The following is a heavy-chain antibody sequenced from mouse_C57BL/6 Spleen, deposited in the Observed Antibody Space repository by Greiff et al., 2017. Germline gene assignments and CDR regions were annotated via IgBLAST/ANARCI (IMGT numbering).Heavy chain of an antibody. D-gene: IGHD3-2*02. J-gene: IGHJ4*01. CDR1: GYTFTSYW. CDR3: ARGGSSGYSYAMDY. CDR2: IDPSDSET. V-gene: IGHV1-52*01. Sequence: QVQLQQPGAELVRPGSSVKLSCKASGYTFTSYWMHWVKQRPIQGLEWIGNIDPSDSETHYNQKFKDKATLTVDKSSSTAYMQLSSLTSEDSAVYYWARGGSSGYSYAMDYWGQGTSVTVSS.